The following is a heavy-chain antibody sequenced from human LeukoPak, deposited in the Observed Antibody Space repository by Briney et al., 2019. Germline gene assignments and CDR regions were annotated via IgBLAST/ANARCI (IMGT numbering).Heavy chain of an antibody. CDR2: ISSSGSS. Sequence: SETLSLTCTASGGSISSSDYYWGWIRQPPGKGLEWIGAISSSGSSYYNPSLKSRVTISVDSSKNQFSLKLSSVTAADTAVYYCARRTSNPVGAIDYWGQGTLVTVSS. D-gene: IGHD1-26*01. V-gene: IGHV4-39*01. CDR1: GGSISSSDYY. CDR3: ARRTSNPVGAIDY. J-gene: IGHJ4*02.